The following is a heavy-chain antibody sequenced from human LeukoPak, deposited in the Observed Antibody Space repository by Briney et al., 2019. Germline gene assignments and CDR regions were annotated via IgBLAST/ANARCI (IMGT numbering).Heavy chain of an antibody. V-gene: IGHV4-39*01. CDR3: ARQEIGLRSFDP. D-gene: IGHD3/OR15-3a*01. J-gene: IGHJ5*02. CDR1: GGSISSSSYS. Sequence: SETLSLTCTVSGGSISSSSYSWAWIRQPPGKGLEWIGSIYYSGNTYYNPSLKSRVTISVDTSKNQFSLNLSSVTAADTAVYYCARQEIGLRSFDPWGQGTLVTVSS. CDR2: IYYSGNT.